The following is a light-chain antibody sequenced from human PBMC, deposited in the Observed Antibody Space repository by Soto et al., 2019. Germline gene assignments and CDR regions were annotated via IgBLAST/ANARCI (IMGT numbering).Light chain of an antibody. CDR2: HAS. CDR3: QQFLNYPPT. V-gene: IGKV1D-13*01. CDR1: QGISSA. J-gene: IGKJ2*01. Sequence: ALQLTQSPSSLSASVGDRVTITCRASQGISSALVWYQQKPGKAPRLLIYHASNLESGVPLRFSGSGSGTDFTLTISSLQPEDLVTYYCQQFLNYPPTFGQGTKLEIK.